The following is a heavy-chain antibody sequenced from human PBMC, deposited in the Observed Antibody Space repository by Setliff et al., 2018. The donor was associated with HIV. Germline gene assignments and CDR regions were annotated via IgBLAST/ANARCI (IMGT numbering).Heavy chain of an antibody. Sequence: PGGSLRLSCAASGFTVSSYYMAWVRQAPGEGLEWVSTIYSDGSTYHADSVKGRFTLSRDTSKNTLSLQMNTLRPEDTAVYFCARVRLYNSALDYWGQGTLVTVSS. CDR3: ARVRLYNSALDY. CDR2: IYSDGST. D-gene: IGHD3-22*01. V-gene: IGHV3-66*02. CDR1: GFTVSSYY. J-gene: IGHJ4*02.